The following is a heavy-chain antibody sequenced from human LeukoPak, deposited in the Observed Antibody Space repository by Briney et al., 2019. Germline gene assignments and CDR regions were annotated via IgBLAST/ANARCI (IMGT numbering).Heavy chain of an antibody. CDR2: ISYDGSNK. D-gene: IGHD2-15*01. CDR1: GFTFSSYA. J-gene: IGHJ5*02. CDR3: ARDLEDCSGGSCYSWFDP. V-gene: IGHV3-30-3*01. Sequence: GGSLRLSCAASGFTFSSYAMHWVRQAPGKGLEWVAVISYDGSNKYYADSVKGRFTISRDNSKNTLYLQMNSLRAEDTAVYYCARDLEDCSGGSCYSWFDPWGQGTLVTVFS.